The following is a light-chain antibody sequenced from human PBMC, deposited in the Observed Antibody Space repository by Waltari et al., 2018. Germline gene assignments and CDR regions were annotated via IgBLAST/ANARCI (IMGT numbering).Light chain of an antibody. CDR1: QGISNH. CDR2: GAS. CDR3: QQYTDYPFT. V-gene: IGKV1-16*02. J-gene: IGKJ3*01. Sequence: DIQMTQSPSSLSASVGDRVTITCRASQGISNHLAWFQQKPGKAPKSLIYGASSLQSGVSSKFSGSGSGTDFTHTINSLQSEDFATYYCQQYTDYPFTFGPGTKVDIK.